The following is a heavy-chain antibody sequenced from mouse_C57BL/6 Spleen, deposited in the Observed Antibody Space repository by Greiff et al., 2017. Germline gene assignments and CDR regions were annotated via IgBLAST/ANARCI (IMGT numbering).Heavy chain of an antibody. CDR2: IYPGDGDT. CDR1: GYAFSSSW. V-gene: IGHV1-80*01. J-gene: IGHJ3*01. CDR3: AREDYDYDGAY. Sequence: QVQLQQSGAELVKPGASVKISCKASGYAFSSSWMNWVKQRPGKGLEWIGQIYPGDGDTNYNGKFKGKATLTADKSSSTAYMQLSSLTSEDSAVYFCAREDYDYDGAYWGQGTLVTVSA. D-gene: IGHD2-4*01.